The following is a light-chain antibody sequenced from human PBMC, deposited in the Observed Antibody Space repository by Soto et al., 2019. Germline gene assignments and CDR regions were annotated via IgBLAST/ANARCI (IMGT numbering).Light chain of an antibody. CDR2: DVS. CDR3: SSYTSSSTLV. V-gene: IGLV2-14*01. CDR1: SSDVGGYNY. J-gene: IGLJ2*01. Sequence: QSALTQPASVSGSPGQSITISCTGTSSDVGGYNYVSWYQQHPGKAPKLMIYDVSNRPSGVSNRFSGSTSGNTASLTISGLQDEDEAYYYCSSYTSSSTLVFGGGTKLTVL.